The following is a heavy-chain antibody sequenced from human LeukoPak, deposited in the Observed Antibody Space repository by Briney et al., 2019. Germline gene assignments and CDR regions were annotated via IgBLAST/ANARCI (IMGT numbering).Heavy chain of an antibody. CDR2: ISSSCSTI. D-gene: IGHD3-10*02. V-gene: IGHV3-48*03. J-gene: IGHJ6*04. CDR1: GFTFSSYE. CDR3: AELRLTMTGGV. Sequence: PGGSLRLSCAASGFTFSSYEMNWVRQAPGKGLEGVSYISSSCSTIYYADSVKGRFTISRDNAKNSLYLQMNSLRAEHTADYDCAELRLTMTGGVWAKGPRLTISS.